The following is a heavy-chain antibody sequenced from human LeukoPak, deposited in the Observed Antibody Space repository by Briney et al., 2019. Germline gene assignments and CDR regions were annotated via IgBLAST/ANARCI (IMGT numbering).Heavy chain of an antibody. CDR2: IYYSGST. CDR1: GGSISSYY. V-gene: IGHV4-59*01. J-gene: IGHJ3*02. Sequence: SETLSLTCTVSGGSISSYYWSWIRQPPGKGLEWIAYIYYSGSTNYNPSLKSRVTISVDTSKNQFSLKLSSVTAADTAVYYCASASGYSYGDAFDIWGQGTMVTVSS. CDR3: ASASGYSYGDAFDI. D-gene: IGHD5-18*01.